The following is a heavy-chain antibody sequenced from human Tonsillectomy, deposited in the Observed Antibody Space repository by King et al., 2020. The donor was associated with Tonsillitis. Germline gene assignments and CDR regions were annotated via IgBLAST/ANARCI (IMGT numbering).Heavy chain of an antibody. Sequence: VQLVESGGGLIQPGGSLRLSCAASGFTVSSNYMSWVRQAPGKGLEWVSVIYSGGSTYYADSEKGRFTISRDNSKNTLYLQMNSLRAEDTAVYYCARESSGWMIDYWGQGTLVTVSS. D-gene: IGHD6-19*01. CDR2: IYSGGST. V-gene: IGHV3-53*01. CDR3: ARESSGWMIDY. CDR1: GFTVSSNY. J-gene: IGHJ4*02.